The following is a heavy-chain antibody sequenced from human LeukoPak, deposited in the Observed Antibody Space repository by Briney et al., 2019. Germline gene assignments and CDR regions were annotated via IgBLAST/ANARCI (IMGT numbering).Heavy chain of an antibody. D-gene: IGHD5-18*01. CDR3: ARDIKVTVDY. J-gene: IGHJ4*02. Sequence: ASVKLSCKASGYTFTSYALSWVRQAPGQGLEWLGWIRAYNGDTIYAHKLQGRVTMTTDTSTSTAYMELRSLRSDDTAVYYCARDIKVTVDYWGQGTLVTVSS. CDR2: IRAYNGDT. V-gene: IGHV1-18*01. CDR1: GYTFTSYA.